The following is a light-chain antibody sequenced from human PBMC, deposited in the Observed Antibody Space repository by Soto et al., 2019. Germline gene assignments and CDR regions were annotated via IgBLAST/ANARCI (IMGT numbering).Light chain of an antibody. Sequence: QSLLAQPRSVSGSPGQSVTISCTGTGNDVCAYNYLSWYQQHPGIPPKLMIYDVARWPSGVPDRFSGSKSGNTASLTSSGLQAEDEADYLCRSYAGGXTYLVGTGTKVXVX. CDR2: DVA. CDR1: GNDVCAYNY. V-gene: IGLV2-11*01. CDR3: RSYAGGXTYL. J-gene: IGLJ1*01.